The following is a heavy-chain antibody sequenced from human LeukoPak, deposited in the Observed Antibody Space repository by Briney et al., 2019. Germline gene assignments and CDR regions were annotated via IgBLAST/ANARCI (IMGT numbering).Heavy chain of an antibody. CDR1: GGSHSSGDYY. CDR3: RGYRLRRLRSNHYFDY. Sequence: PSQTLSLTCTVSGGSHSSGDYYLSWIRQPPGKGLEWIAEINHSGSTNYNPSLKSRVTISVDTSKNQFSLKQSSVTAADTAVYYCRGYRLRRLRSNHYFDYWGQGTLVTVSS. D-gene: IGHD4-17*01. CDR2: INHSGST. V-gene: IGHV4-30-4*08. J-gene: IGHJ4*02.